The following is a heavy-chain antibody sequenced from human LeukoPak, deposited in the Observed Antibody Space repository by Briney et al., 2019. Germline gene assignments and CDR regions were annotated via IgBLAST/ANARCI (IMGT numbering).Heavy chain of an antibody. Sequence: GASLQTCVECSGYIFTRYRNGGGRPLPGKGLSCMVIIYPGDSDTPFSPSFQGQVPISADNSISTAYLQWSSLKASDTAMYYCARRRDSFFDYWGQGTLVTVSS. CDR2: IYPGDSDT. D-gene: IGHD5-18*01. CDR3: ARRRDSFFDY. J-gene: IGHJ4*02. CDR1: GYIFTRYR. V-gene: IGHV5-51*01.